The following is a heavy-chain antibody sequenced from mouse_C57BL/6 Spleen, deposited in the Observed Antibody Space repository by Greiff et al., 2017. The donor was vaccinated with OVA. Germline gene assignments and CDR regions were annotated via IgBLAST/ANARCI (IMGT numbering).Heavy chain of an antibody. D-gene: IGHD3-2*02. CDR1: GYTFTDYN. V-gene: IGHV1-18*01. CDR3: ARADSSGTAWFAY. CDR2: INPNNGGT. J-gene: IGHJ3*01. Sequence: VQLQQSGPELVKPGASVKIPCKASGYTFTDYNMDWVKQSHGKSLEWIGDINPNNGGTIYNQKFKGKATLTVDKSSSTAYMELRSLTSEDTAVXYFARADSSGTAWFAYWGQGTLVTVSA.